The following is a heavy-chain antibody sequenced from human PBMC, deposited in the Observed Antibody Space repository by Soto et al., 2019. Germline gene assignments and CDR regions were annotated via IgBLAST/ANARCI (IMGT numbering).Heavy chain of an antibody. CDR2: IVPLLGTA. V-gene: IGHV1-69*01. CDR1: GDIFSSYP. Sequence: QVQLVQSGAEVKKPGSSVKVSCKASGDIFSSYPFSWVRQAPGQGLEWMGGIVPLLGTADYAQKFQDRVTITADDSTSTVYMYLSSLRSDDTAVYYCARDRGSQNWYFGVWGRGTLVSVSS. CDR3: ARDRGSQNWYFGV. J-gene: IGHJ2*01. D-gene: IGHD3-10*01.